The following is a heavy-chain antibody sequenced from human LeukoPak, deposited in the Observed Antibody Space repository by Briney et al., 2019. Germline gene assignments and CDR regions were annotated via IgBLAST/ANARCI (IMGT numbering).Heavy chain of an antibody. CDR1: GGSFSGYY. D-gene: IGHD7-27*01. J-gene: IGHJ6*03. CDR2: INHSGST. Sequence: PSETLSLTCAVYGGSFSGYYWSWIRQPPGKGLEWIGEINHSGSTNYNPSLKSRVTISVDTSKNQFSLKLSSVTAADTAVYYCAREAWGLGYYYYYYYMDVWGKGTTVTISS. CDR3: AREAWGLGYYYYYYYMDV. V-gene: IGHV4-34*01.